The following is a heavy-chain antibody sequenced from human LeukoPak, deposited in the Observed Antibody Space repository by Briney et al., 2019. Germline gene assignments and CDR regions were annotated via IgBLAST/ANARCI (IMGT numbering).Heavy chain of an antibody. V-gene: IGHV4-59*08. CDR1: GGSISSYY. J-gene: IGHJ2*01. Sequence: SETLSLTCTVSGGSISSYYWSWIRQPAGKRLEWIGYIYYSGSTNYNPCLKSRVTISVDTSKNQFSLKLSSVTAADTAVYYCARLATTVTTNWYFDLWGRGTLVTVSS. CDR2: IYYSGST. D-gene: IGHD4-17*01. CDR3: ARLATTVTTNWYFDL.